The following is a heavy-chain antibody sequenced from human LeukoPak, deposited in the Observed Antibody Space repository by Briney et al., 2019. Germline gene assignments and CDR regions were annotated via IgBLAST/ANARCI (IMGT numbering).Heavy chain of an antibody. D-gene: IGHD3-22*01. CDR2: INPNSGGT. J-gene: IGHJ4*02. V-gene: IGHV1-2*02. CDR1: GYTFTGYY. Sequence: TSVKVSCKASGYTFTGYYMHWVRQAPGQGLEWMGWINPNSGGTNYAQKFQGRVTMTRVTPISTAYMELTSLRSDDTAVYYCARAEVIDYWGQGTLVTVSS. CDR3: ARAEVIDY.